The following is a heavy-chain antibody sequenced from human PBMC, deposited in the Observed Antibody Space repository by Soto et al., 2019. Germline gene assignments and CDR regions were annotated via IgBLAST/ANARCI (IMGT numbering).Heavy chain of an antibody. Sequence: QLHLVQSGAVVKKPGASVTVSCSASGYPVTAYYMHWVRQAPGRGLAWMGGINPATGAAKYTQTFQGRVTMTSDTSTSTVFMELSGLTSEDTAVFCGARGGGVGVAGSAAFDMWGQGTVVTVSS. J-gene: IGHJ3*02. CDR2: INPATGAA. D-gene: IGHD3-3*01. V-gene: IGHV1-2*02. CDR1: GYPVTAYY. CDR3: ARGGGVGVAGSAAFDM.